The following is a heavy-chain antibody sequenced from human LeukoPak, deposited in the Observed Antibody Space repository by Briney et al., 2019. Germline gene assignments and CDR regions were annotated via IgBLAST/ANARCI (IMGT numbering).Heavy chain of an antibody. J-gene: IGHJ6*02. CDR2: ISYDGSNK. CDR1: GFTFSSYA. D-gene: IGHD3-3*02. Sequence: GGSLRLSCAASGFTFSSYAMHWVRQAPGKGLEWVAVISYDGSNKYYADSVKGRFTISRDNSKNTLYLQMSSLRAEDTAVYYCARPLGEYCYYYGMDVWGQGTTVTVSS. V-gene: IGHV3-30-3*01. CDR3: ARPLGEYCYYYGMDV.